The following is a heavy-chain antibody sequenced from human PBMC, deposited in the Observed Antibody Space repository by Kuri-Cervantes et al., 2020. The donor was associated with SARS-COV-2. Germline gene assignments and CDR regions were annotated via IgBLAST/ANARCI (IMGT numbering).Heavy chain of an antibody. Sequence: SETLSLTCTVSGGSISSYYWSWIRQPPGKGLEWIGYIYYSGSTNYNPSLKSRVTTSVDTSKNQFSLKLSSVTAAVTAVYYCATAADAKVYYSFLSARGLFDPWGQGTLVTVSS. D-gene: IGHD3-3*01. J-gene: IGHJ5*02. CDR1: GGSISSYY. CDR2: IYYSGST. V-gene: IGHV4-59*01. CDR3: ATAADAKVYYSFLSARGLFDP.